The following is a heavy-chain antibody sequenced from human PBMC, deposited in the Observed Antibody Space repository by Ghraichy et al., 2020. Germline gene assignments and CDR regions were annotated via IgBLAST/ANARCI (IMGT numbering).Heavy chain of an antibody. D-gene: IGHD6-19*01. CDR3: ARDSTYSSGWWGYFDY. CDR1: GFTVSSNY. J-gene: IGHJ4*02. Sequence: GGSLRLSCAASGFTVSSNYMSWVRQAPGKGLEWVSVIYSGGSTYYADSVKGRFTISRDNSKNTLYLQMNSLRAEDTAVYYCARDSTYSSGWWGYFDYWGQGTLVTVSS. CDR2: IYSGGST. V-gene: IGHV3-53*01.